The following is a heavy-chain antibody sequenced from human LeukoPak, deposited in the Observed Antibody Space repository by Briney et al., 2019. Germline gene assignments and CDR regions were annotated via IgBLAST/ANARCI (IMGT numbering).Heavy chain of an antibody. CDR3: ATGACTNGVCFYYFDY. V-gene: IGHV1-69*13. Sequence: ASVKVSCKASGGTFSSYAISWVRQAPGQGLKWMGGIIPIFGTANYAQKFQGRVTITADESTSTAYMELSSLRSEDTAVYYCATGACTNGVCFYYFDYWGQGTLVTVSS. CDR1: GGTFSSYA. D-gene: IGHD2-8*01. CDR2: IIPIFGTA. J-gene: IGHJ4*02.